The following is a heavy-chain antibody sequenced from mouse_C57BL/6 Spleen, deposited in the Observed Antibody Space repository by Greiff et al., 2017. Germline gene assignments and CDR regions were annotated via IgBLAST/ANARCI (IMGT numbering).Heavy chain of an antibody. Sequence: VQLQQPGAELVMPGASVKLSCKASGYTFTSYWMHWVKQRPGQGLEWIGEIDPSDSYTNYNQKFKGKSTLTVDKSSSTAYMQLSSLTSEDSAVYYCARTRTTMVTDWYFDVWGTGTTVTVSS. CDR2: IDPSDSYT. V-gene: IGHV1-69*01. D-gene: IGHD2-1*01. CDR1: GYTFTSYW. CDR3: ARTRTTMVTDWYFDV. J-gene: IGHJ1*03.